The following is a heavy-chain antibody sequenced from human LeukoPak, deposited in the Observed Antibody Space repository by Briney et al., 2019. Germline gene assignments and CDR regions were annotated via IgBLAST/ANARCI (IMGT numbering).Heavy chain of an antibody. CDR1: GYSISSGYY. D-gene: IGHD6-6*01. J-gene: IGHJ4*02. V-gene: IGHV4-38-2*01. CDR3: ARHGSSIAARGAFDY. Sequence: PSETLSLTCAVSGYSISSGYYWGWIRQPPGKGLEWFGSIYHSGSTYYNPSLKSRVTISVDTSKNQFSLKLSSVTAADTAVYYCARHGSSIAARGAFDYWGQGTLVTVSS. CDR2: IYHSGST.